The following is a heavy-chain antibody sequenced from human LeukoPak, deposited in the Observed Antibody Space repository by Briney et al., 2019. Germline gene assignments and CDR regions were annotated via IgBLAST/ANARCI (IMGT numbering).Heavy chain of an antibody. Sequence: GGSLRLCCAASGFTFSSYGMSWVRQAPGKGLEWVSAISGSGGSTYYADSVKGRFTISRDNSKNTLYLQMNSLRAEDTAVYYCAKRGDNWFDPWGQGTLVTVSS. CDR2: ISGSGGST. D-gene: IGHD3-16*01. CDR1: GFTFSSYG. CDR3: AKRGDNWFDP. J-gene: IGHJ5*02. V-gene: IGHV3-23*01.